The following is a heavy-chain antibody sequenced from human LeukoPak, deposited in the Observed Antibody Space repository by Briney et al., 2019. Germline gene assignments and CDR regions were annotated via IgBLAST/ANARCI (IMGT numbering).Heavy chain of an antibody. D-gene: IGHD3-10*02. V-gene: IGHV3-48*03. J-gene: IGHJ6*04. Sequence: GGSLRLSCAASGFTFSSYEMNWVRQAPGKGLEWVSYISSSGSTIYHADSVKGRFTISRDNAKNSLYLQMNSLRAEDTAVYYCSELGITMIGGVWGKGTTVTISS. CDR2: ISSSGSTI. CDR1: GFTFSSYE. CDR3: SELGITMIGGV.